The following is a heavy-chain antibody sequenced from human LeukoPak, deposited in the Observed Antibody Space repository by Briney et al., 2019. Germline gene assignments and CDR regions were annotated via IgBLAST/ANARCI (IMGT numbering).Heavy chain of an antibody. J-gene: IGHJ5*02. V-gene: IGHV4-4*02. CDR1: GGSISSSNW. Sequence: SGTLSLTCAVSGGSISSSNWWSWVRQPPGKGLEWIGEIYHSGSTNYNPSLKSRVTISVDKSKNQFSLKLSSVTAADTAVYYCARRYSSSRYNWFDPWGQGTLVTVSS. D-gene: IGHD6-13*01. CDR2: IYHSGST. CDR3: ARRYSSSRYNWFDP.